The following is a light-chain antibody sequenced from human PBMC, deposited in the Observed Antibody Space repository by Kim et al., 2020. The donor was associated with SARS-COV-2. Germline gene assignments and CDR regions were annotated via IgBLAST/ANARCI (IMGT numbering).Light chain of an antibody. CDR1: HSVSSH. CDR2: GAS. Sequence: LSPGEIATPSCGGSHSVSSHLARYQQKNGQSPMLLIYGASTRATGIPARFSGSWSATEFTLTISCLQSEDSAVYYCQQYKDLPLTFGGGTKVDIK. V-gene: IGKV3-15*01. J-gene: IGKJ4*01. CDR3: QQYKDLPLT.